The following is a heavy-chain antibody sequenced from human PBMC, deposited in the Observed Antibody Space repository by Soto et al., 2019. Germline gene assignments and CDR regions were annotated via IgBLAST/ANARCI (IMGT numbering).Heavy chain of an antibody. J-gene: IGHJ5*02. D-gene: IGHD3-22*01. CDR1: GYKFTSSW. Sequence: GESLKISCRTSGYKFTSSWIAWVRQMPGKGLEWMGIIFPSDSDTRYSPSFQGQVTISADRSTSTVFLQWASLRDSDTAVYFCARKDKSGYFNWFDPWGQGTLVTVSS. CDR2: IFPSDSDT. CDR3: ARKDKSGYFNWFDP. V-gene: IGHV5-51*01.